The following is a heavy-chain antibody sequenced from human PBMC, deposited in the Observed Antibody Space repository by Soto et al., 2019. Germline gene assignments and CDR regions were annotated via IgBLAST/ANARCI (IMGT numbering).Heavy chain of an antibody. J-gene: IGHJ6*02. V-gene: IGHV5-51*01. CDR2: IHPGDSDT. Sequence: ESLTICFAASGYSFTSYWIGLVRQMPGKGLEWMGIIHPGDSDTKYSPSFQGQVTISLDKSITTAYLQWSSLKASDTAMYYCARTQGPEVAASLEYYYFSGMDVWGQGTKVTVSS. D-gene: IGHD2-15*01. CDR3: ARTQGPEVAASLEYYYFSGMDV. CDR1: GYSFTSYW.